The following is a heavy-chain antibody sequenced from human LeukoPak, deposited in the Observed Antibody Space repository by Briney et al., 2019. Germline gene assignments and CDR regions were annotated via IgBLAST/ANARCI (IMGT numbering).Heavy chain of an antibody. V-gene: IGHV3-7*01. J-gene: IGHJ3*02. CDR1: GFIFSTYW. D-gene: IGHD4-23*01. CDR3: ARRLRDDYGGKPDAFDI. CDR2: IKQDGSEK. Sequence: GGSLRLSCAASGFIFSTYWMTRVRQAPGKGLEWVANIKQDGSEKYYVDSVKGRFTISRDNAKNSLFLQMNSLRAEDTSVYYCARRLRDDYGGKPDAFDIWGQGTMVTVSS.